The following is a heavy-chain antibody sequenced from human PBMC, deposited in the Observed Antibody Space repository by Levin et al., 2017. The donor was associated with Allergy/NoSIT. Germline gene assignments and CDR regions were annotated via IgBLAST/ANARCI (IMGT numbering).Heavy chain of an antibody. J-gene: IGHJ6*03. V-gene: IGHV3-74*01. D-gene: IGHD6-6*01. CDR1: GFTFSTYW. CDR3: ARPRRTAHYFYMDV. Sequence: GGSLRLSCAASGFTFSTYWMHWVRQAPGKGLVWVSRINTDGSSTRYADSVKGRFTISRDNAKNTLYLQMNSLRAEDTAVYYCARPRRTAHYFYMDVWGKGTTVTVSS. CDR2: INTDGSST.